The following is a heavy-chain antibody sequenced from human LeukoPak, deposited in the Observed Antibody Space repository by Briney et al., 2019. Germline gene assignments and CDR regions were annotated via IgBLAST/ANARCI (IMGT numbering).Heavy chain of an antibody. Sequence: PGGSLRLPCAASGFTFDDYAMHWVRQAPGKGLEWVSGISWNSGSIGYADSVKGRFTISRDNAKNSLYLQMNSLRAEDTALYYCAKDRGGSSSWFDYWGQGTLVTVSS. CDR1: GFTFDDYA. CDR2: ISWNSGSI. CDR3: AKDRGGSSSWFDY. J-gene: IGHJ4*02. D-gene: IGHD6-13*01. V-gene: IGHV3-9*01.